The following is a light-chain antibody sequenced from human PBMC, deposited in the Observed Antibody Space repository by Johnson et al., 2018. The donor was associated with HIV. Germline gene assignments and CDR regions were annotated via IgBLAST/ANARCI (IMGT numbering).Light chain of an antibody. CDR3: ATWDSSLSVYV. V-gene: IGLV1-51*02. CDR1: SSNIGKNY. CDR2: ENN. J-gene: IGLJ1*01. Sequence: QSVLTQPPSVSAAPGQRVTISCSGSSSNIGKNYVSWYQQLPGTAPKLLIYENNKRPSGIPDRFSGSKSGPSATLVITGLQPGDEADYHCATWDSSLSVYVFGTGTKVTVL.